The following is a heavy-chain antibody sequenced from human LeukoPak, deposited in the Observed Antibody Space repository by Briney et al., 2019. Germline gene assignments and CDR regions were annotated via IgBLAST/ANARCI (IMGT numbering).Heavy chain of an antibody. CDR2: ISGNGGST. J-gene: IGHJ6*03. V-gene: IGHV3-64*01. D-gene: IGHD2-8*01. Sequence: GGSLRLSCAASGFIFSNHAMQWVRQAPGKGLEYVSAISGNGGSTYYANSVKGRFNISRDNSKNTLYLQMDSLRSEDTAVYYCASSPGVHSSDYYYYMDVWGKGTTVTVSS. CDR1: GFIFSNHA. CDR3: ASSPGVHSSDYYYYMDV.